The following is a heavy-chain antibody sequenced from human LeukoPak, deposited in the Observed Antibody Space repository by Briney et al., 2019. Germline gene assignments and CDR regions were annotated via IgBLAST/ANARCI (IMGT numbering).Heavy chain of an antibody. CDR2: INPNSGGT. Sequence: ASVKVSCKASGYTFTGYYMHWVRQAPGQGLEWMGWINPNSGGTNYAQKFQGRVTMTRDTSISTAYMELSRLRSDDTAVYYCAVGRGGYDWARVDYWGQGTLVTVSS. J-gene: IGHJ4*02. CDR3: AVGRGGYDWARVDY. D-gene: IGHD3-16*01. V-gene: IGHV1-2*02. CDR1: GYTFTGYY.